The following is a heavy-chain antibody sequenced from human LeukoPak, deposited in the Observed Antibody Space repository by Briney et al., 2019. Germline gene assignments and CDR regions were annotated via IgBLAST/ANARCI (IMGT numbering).Heavy chain of an antibody. Sequence: GGSLRLSCAASGFTFSSYSMNWVRQAPGKGLEWVSYISSSSSSTIYYADSVKGRFTISRDNAKNSLYLQMNSLTVEDTAVYYCARGSSSGWYYSHMDVWGKGTTVIVSS. D-gene: IGHD6-19*01. CDR2: ISSSSSSTI. CDR1: GFTFSSYS. V-gene: IGHV3-48*01. J-gene: IGHJ6*03. CDR3: ARGSSSGWYYSHMDV.